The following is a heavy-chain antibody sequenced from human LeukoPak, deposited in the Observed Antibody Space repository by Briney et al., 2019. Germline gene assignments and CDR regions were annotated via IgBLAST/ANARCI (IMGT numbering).Heavy chain of an antibody. Sequence: GGSLRLSCAASGFTFSSYSMNWVRQAPGKGLEWVSSISGGGIDKHYGDSVRGRFTISRDNSKTTLFLEMSSLKAEDTAVYWCVKTMTGYFSDGFDVWGQGRMVTVSS. CDR3: VKTMTGYFSDGFDV. CDR1: GFTFSSYS. J-gene: IGHJ3*01. D-gene: IGHD3-9*01. V-gene: IGHV3-23*01. CDR2: ISGGGIDK.